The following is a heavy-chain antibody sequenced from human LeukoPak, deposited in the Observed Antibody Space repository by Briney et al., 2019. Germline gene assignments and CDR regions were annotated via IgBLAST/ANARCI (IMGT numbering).Heavy chain of an antibody. CDR2: MYSGGST. J-gene: IGHJ4*02. CDR3: ARLDVVAGRAY. CDR1: GFTVSNNY. Sequence: PGGSLRLSCAVSGFTVSNNYMSWVRQAPGKGLEWVSVMYSGGSTYYADSVKGRFTISRDNSKNTVYLQMNSPRAEDTAVYYCARLDVVAGRAYWGLGTLVTVSS. D-gene: IGHD6-19*01. V-gene: IGHV3-53*01.